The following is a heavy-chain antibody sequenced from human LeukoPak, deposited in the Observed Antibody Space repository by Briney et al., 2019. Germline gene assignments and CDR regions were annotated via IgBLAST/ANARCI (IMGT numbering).Heavy chain of an antibody. V-gene: IGHV3-33*01. D-gene: IGHD1-14*01. CDR1: GFTFSSYG. J-gene: IGHJ4*02. CDR3: ARSTNRSNDY. CDR2: IWYDGSNK. Sequence: GRSLRLSCAASGFTFSSYGMHWVRQAPGKGLEWVAVIWYDGSNKYYADSVKGRFTISRDNSKDTLYLQMNSLRAEDTAVYYCARSTNRSNDYWGQGTRVIVSS.